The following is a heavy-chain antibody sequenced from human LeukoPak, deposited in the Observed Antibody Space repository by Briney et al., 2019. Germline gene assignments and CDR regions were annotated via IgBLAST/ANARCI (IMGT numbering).Heavy chain of an antibody. CDR2: ISSGSTYI. J-gene: IGHJ5*02. D-gene: IGHD6-19*01. CDR1: RFTFSSYS. V-gene: IGHV3-21*01. Sequence: GGSLRLSCAASRFTFSSYSMNWVRQAPGKGLEWVSYISSGSTYIYYADSVRGRFTISRDNAKNSLYLQMNSLRGEDTAVYYCARSAVAGKNWFDPWGQGTLVTVSS. CDR3: ARSAVAGKNWFDP.